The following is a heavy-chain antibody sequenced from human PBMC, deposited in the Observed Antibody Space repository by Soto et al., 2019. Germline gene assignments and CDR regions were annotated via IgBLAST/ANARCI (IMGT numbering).Heavy chain of an antibody. D-gene: IGHD6-13*01. Sequence: PGGSLRLSCAASGFTFSSYSMNWVRQAPGKGLEWVSYISSSSSTIYYADSVKGRFTISRDNAKNSLYLQMNSLRDEDTAVYYCARPLAAAGTGDYFDYWGQGTLVTVSS. CDR3: ARPLAAAGTGDYFDY. J-gene: IGHJ4*02. CDR2: ISSSSSTI. CDR1: GFTFSSYS. V-gene: IGHV3-48*02.